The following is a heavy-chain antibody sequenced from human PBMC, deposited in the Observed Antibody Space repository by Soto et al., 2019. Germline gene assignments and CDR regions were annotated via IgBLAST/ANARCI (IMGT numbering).Heavy chain of an antibody. Sequence: VASVKVSCKASGGTFSSYAISWVRQAPGQGLEWMGGIIPIFGTANYAQKFQGRVTITADESTSTAYMELSSLRSEDTAVYYCARTEGGYYYATFDYWGQGTLVTVSS. J-gene: IGHJ4*02. V-gene: IGHV1-69*13. CDR3: ARTEGGYYYATFDY. D-gene: IGHD3-22*01. CDR1: GGTFSSYA. CDR2: IIPIFGTA.